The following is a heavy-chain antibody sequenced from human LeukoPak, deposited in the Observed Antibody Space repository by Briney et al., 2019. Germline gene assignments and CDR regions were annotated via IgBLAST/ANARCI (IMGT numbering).Heavy chain of an antibody. Sequence: SETLSLTCTVSGGSISSYYWSWIRQPPGKGLEWIGYIYYSGSTNYNPSLKSRVTISVDTSKNQFSLKLSSVTAADTAVYYCARDPLLWFGELLDDAFDIWGQGTMVTVSS. V-gene: IGHV4-59*12. CDR1: GGSISSYY. CDR2: IYYSGST. J-gene: IGHJ3*02. CDR3: ARDPLLWFGELLDDAFDI. D-gene: IGHD3-10*01.